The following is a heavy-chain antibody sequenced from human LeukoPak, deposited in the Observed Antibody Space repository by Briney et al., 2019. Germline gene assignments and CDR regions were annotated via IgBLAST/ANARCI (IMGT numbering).Heavy chain of an antibody. CDR1: GLTFSSYS. J-gene: IGHJ4*02. V-gene: IGHV3-48*04. CDR3: AGPTKTDSGTKDIDY. Sequence: GASLRLSCVASGLTFSSYSINWVRQAPGKGLEWVACISSSSHRTCYADSVKGRFTISRDNAKNSLFLQMDSLRPEDTAMYYCAGPTKTDSGTKDIDYWGQGTLVTVSS. CDR2: ISSSSHRT. D-gene: IGHD3-10*01.